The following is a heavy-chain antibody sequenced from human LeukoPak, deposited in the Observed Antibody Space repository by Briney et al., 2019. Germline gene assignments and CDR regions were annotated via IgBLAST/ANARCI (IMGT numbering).Heavy chain of an antibody. J-gene: IGHJ4*02. V-gene: IGHV3-48*04. CDR1: GFTFSSYS. D-gene: IGHD6-13*01. Sequence: GRSLRLSCAASGFTFSSYSMNWVRQAPGKGLEWVSYISSSSSTIYYADSVKGRFTISRDNAKNSLYLQMNSLRAEDTAVYYCASGGYSSSVDYWGQGTLVTVSS. CDR3: ASGGYSSSVDY. CDR2: ISSSSSTI.